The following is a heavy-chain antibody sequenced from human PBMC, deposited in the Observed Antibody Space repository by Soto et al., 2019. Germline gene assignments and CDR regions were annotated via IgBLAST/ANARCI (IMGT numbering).Heavy chain of an antibody. CDR3: ARELHGGSYGMDV. CDR2: ITTAGDT. J-gene: IGHJ6*02. V-gene: IGHV3-13*01. Sequence: GVLRLSCAASVFTFSNYDMHWVRQVTGKGLEWVSGITTAGDTYYPGSVKGRFTISREKAKNSLYLQMNSLSAGDTAVYYCARELHGGSYGMDVWGQGTTVTVSS. CDR1: VFTFSNYD.